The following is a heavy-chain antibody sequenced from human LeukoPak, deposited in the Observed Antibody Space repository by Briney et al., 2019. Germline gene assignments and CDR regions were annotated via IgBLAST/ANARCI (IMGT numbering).Heavy chain of an antibody. CDR1: GFTFSSYS. V-gene: IGHV3-23*01. J-gene: IGHJ4*02. D-gene: IGHD3-16*02. Sequence: GGSLRLSCAASGFTFSSYSMNWVRQAPGKGLEWVSAISGSGENTNYADSVKGRFTMSRDNSRNMLYLQMNSLRDEDTAKYYCAKTVSGSYSYQGGDYWGQGTLVTVSS. CDR2: ISGSGENT. CDR3: AKTVSGSYSYQGGDY.